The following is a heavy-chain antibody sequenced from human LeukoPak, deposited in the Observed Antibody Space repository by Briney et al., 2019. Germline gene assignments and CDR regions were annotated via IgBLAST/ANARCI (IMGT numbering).Heavy chain of an antibody. CDR1: GFTFSGYG. J-gene: IGHJ4*02. D-gene: IGHD3-10*01. Sequence: PGGSLRLSCAASGFTFSGYGMRWVRQAPGKGLEWVTYIRYDGSNKYYADSVKGRFTISRDNSKNTLYLQMDSLTTEDTAVYYCAGVHVTVGSFYWGQGTLVTVSS. V-gene: IGHV3-30*02. CDR3: AGVHVTVGSFY. CDR2: IRYDGSNK.